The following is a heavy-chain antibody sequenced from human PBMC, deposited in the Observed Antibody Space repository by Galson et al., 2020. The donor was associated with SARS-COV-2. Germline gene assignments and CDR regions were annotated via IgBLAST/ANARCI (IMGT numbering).Heavy chain of an antibody. CDR1: GYSFTSYW. Sequence: GESLKISCKGSGYSFTSYWIGWVRQMPGKGLEWMGIIYPGDSDTRYSPSFQGQVTISADKSISTAYLQWSSLKASDTAMYYCARHKALMWSGELKYYYGMDVWGQGTTVTVSS. CDR3: ARHKALMWSGELKYYYGMDV. D-gene: IGHD3-10*01. J-gene: IGHJ6*02. CDR2: IYPGDSDT. V-gene: IGHV5-51*01.